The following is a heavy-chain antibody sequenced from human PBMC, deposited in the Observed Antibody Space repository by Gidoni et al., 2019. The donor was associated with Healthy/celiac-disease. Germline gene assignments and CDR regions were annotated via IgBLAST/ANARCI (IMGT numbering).Heavy chain of an antibody. CDR1: GFTFGDYA. CDR3: TREYYYDSSGYYSVGY. Sequence: EVQLVESGGGLVQPGRSLRLSCTASGFTFGDYAMSWFRQAPGKGLEWVGFIRSKAYGGTTEYAASVKGRFTISRDDSKSIAYLQMNSLKTEDTAVYYCTREYYYDSSGYYSVGYWGQGTLVTVSS. D-gene: IGHD3-22*01. J-gene: IGHJ4*02. CDR2: IRSKAYGGTT. V-gene: IGHV3-49*03.